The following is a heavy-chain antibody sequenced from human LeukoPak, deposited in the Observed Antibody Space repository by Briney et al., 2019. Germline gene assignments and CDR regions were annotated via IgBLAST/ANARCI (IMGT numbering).Heavy chain of an antibody. Sequence: GASVKVSCKASGYTFTGYYMHWVRQAPGQGLEWMGWINPNSGGTNYAQKFQGRVTMTRDTSISTAYMELSRLASDVTAVYFCARGTPGSYLGYWGQGTLVTVSS. V-gene: IGHV1-2*02. CDR1: GYTFTGYY. CDR2: INPNSGGT. D-gene: IGHD3-16*02. CDR3: ARGTPGSYLGY. J-gene: IGHJ4*02.